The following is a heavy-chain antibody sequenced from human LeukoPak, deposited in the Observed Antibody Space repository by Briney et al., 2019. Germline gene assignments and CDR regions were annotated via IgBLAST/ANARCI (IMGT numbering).Heavy chain of an antibody. Sequence: GGSLRLSCAASAFTFSNYAMSWVRQAPGKGLEWVSAFSGSGGSTYYADSVKGRFTISRDDSKNTLYLQMNSLRAEDTAVYYCAKDVGYCSSTTCYKPFDYWGQGTLVTVSS. V-gene: IGHV3-23*01. CDR1: AFTFSNYA. CDR2: FSGSGGST. D-gene: IGHD2-2*02. CDR3: AKDVGYCSSTTCYKPFDY. J-gene: IGHJ4*02.